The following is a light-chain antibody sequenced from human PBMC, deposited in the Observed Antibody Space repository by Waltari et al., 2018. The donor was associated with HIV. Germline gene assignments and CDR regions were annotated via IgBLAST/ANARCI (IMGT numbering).Light chain of an antibody. CDR2: DVR. J-gene: IGLJ1*01. V-gene: IGLV2-14*03. CDR3: SSYTSTYV. CDR1: SSDVGGYNY. Sequence: QSALTQPASVSGSPGQSITISCTGTSSDVGGYNYVSWYQHHPGKAPKLMIYDVRNRPSGVSNRCSGSKSGNTASLTISGLQAEDEADYYCSSYTSTYVFGTGTKVTVL.